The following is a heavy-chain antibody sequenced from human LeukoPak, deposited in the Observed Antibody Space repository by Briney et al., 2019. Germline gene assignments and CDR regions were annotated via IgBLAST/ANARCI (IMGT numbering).Heavy chain of an antibody. V-gene: IGHV1-2*06. CDR2: INPNSGGT. CDR3: ARDETISVRGMIDY. CDR1: GYTFIGYY. D-gene: IGHD2-15*01. Sequence: ASVKVSCKASGYTFIGYYMHWVRQAPGQGLEWMGRINPNSGGTDCAQKFQGRVIMTRDTSISTAYMELNRLRSDDTAVYYCARDETISVRGMIDYWGQGTLVTVSS. J-gene: IGHJ4*02.